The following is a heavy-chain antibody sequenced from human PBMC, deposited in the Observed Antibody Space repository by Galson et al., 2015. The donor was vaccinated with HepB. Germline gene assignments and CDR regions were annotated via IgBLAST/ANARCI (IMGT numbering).Heavy chain of an antibody. J-gene: IGHJ4*02. Sequence: SLRLSCAASGFTFSSYGMHWVRQAPGKGLEWVAVISYDGSNKYYADSVKGRFTISRDNSKNTLYLQMNGLRAEDTAVYYCAKAVMEYSSGSTYFDYWGQGTLVTVSS. D-gene: IGHD6-19*01. CDR3: AKAVMEYSSGSTYFDY. V-gene: IGHV3-30*18. CDR1: GFTFSSYG. CDR2: ISYDGSNK.